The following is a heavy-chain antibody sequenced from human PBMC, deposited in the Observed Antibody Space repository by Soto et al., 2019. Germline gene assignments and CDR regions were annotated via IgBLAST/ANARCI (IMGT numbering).Heavy chain of an antibody. CDR3: AHRPRGYAYYFDY. D-gene: IGHD5-12*01. V-gene: IGHV2-5*02. CDR1: EFSLSTRGVA. CDR2: MYWDEDK. Sequence: QITLKESGPTLVKPTQTLTLTCTFSEFSLSTRGVAVGWFRQPPGNALEWLALMYWDEDKWYSPSLKSRLTITDDTSKNQVVLTMTNMVPVDTATYYCAHRPRGYAYYFDYWGQGTLVTVSS. J-gene: IGHJ4*02.